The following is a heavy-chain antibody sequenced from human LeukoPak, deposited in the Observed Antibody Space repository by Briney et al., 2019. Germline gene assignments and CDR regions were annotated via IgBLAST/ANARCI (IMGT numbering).Heavy chain of an antibody. V-gene: IGHV3-21*01. CDR2: ITGSSSYI. Sequence: PGGALTLSCAASGFSFRRYSMDWVRQAPGKGLEWVSSITGSSSYIPYADSVKGRFTISRDNAENSLFLPMNSLRPEDTAVYCCARDRLEEGETFDAWGQGTLVTVSS. CDR1: GFSFRRYS. J-gene: IGHJ4*02. D-gene: IGHD1-1*01. CDR3: ARDRLEEGETFDA.